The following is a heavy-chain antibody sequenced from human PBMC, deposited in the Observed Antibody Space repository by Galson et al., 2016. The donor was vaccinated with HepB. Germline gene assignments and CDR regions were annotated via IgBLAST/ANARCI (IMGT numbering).Heavy chain of an antibody. D-gene: IGHD3-3*01. Sequence: SLRLSCAASGFTFSTYNMHWVRQAPGKGLEWVSSISSSSTYIYYADSVKGRLTISRDNAKNSLYLQMNSLRAEDTAVYYCARDHYDCWSAYIASLGGFIDYWGQGTLVTVSS. CDR3: ARDHYDCWSAYIASLGGFIDY. CDR1: GFTFSTYN. CDR2: ISSSSTYI. J-gene: IGHJ4*02. V-gene: IGHV3-21*01.